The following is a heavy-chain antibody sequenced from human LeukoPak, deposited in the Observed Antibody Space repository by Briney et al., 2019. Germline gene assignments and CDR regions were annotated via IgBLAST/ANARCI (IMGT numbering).Heavy chain of an antibody. V-gene: IGHV4-59*01. D-gene: IGHD6-19*01. CDR3: ARDSSAVAGTGYFDY. CDR2: IYYSGST. J-gene: IGHJ4*02. CDR1: GGSISSYY. Sequence: SETLSLTCTVSGGSISSYYWSWIRQPPGKGLEWIGYIYYSGSTNYNPSLKSRVTISVDTSKNQFSLKPSSVTAADTAVYYCARDSSAVAGTGYFDYWGQGTLVTVSS.